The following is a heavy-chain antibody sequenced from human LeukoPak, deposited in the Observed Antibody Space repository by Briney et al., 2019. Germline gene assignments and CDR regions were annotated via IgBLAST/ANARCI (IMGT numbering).Heavy chain of an antibody. V-gene: IGHV4-38-2*02. Sequence: SETLSLTCTVSAYSISSGYFWGWIRQPPGKGLEWIGSIYHSGSTYYNPSLKSRVTISVDTSKNQFSLKLSSVTAADTAVYYCARRGVRGATSFDPWGQGTLVTVSS. CDR2: IYHSGST. CDR1: AYSISSGYF. J-gene: IGHJ5*02. D-gene: IGHD3-10*01. CDR3: ARRGVRGATSFDP.